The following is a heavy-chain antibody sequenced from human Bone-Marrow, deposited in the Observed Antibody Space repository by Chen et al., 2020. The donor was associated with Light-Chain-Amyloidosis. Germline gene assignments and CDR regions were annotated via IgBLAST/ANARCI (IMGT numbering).Heavy chain of an antibody. J-gene: IGHJ4*02. CDR1: GRLINNYY. V-gene: IGHV4-4*07. CDR3: ARGSGVYGFDY. D-gene: IGHD3-3*01. Sequence: QAQLQESCPGLVKPSETLSLTCTVAGRLINNYYWSWMRQHAGKGLQLIGRVHTSGSSNYSPPLRSRVTMSVDTSKKNVFLNLASGTGADTAVYYCARGSGVYGFDYWGQGILVTVSS. CDR2: VHTSGSS.